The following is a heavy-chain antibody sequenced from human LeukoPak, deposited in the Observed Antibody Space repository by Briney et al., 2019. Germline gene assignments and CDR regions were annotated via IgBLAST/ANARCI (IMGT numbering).Heavy chain of an antibody. CDR1: GFTFSSYW. D-gene: IGHD3-3*01. J-gene: IGHJ4*02. V-gene: IGHV3-74*01. Sequence: GGSLRLSCAASGFTFSSYWMHWVRQAPGKGLVWVSRINTDGSSTSYADSVKGRFTISRDNAKNTLYLQMNSLRAEDTAVYYRAKDDFEVAPFDYWGQGALVTVSS. CDR3: AKDDFEVAPFDY. CDR2: INTDGSST.